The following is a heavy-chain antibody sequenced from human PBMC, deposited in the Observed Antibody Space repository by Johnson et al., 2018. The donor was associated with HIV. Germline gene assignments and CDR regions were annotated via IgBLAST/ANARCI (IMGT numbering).Heavy chain of an antibody. CDR2: ISTNGGST. CDR3: AKSIAAAGTNAFDI. Sequence: EVQLVESGGGLVQPGGSLRLSCAGSGFTFSSFAMHWVRQAPGKGLENVSSISTNGGSTHYANSVKGRFTISRDNSKNTLYLQMGSLGTEDMAVYYCAKSIAAAGTNAFDIWGQGTMVTVSS. D-gene: IGHD6-13*01. CDR1: GFTFSSFA. V-gene: IGHV3-64*01. J-gene: IGHJ3*02.